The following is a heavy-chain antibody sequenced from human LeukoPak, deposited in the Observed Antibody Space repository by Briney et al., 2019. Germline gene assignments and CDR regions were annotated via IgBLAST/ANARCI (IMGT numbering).Heavy chain of an antibody. CDR1: GGSISSGGYY. J-gene: IGHJ4*02. CDR2: IYYSGST. D-gene: IGHD6-13*01. V-gene: IGHV4-31*03. CDR3: ARVPIAAAGHDNTIDY. Sequence: PSQTLSLTCTVSGGSISSGGYYWSWIRQHPGKGLEWIGYIYYSGSTYYNPSLKSRVTISVDTSKNQFSLKLSSVTAADTAVYYCARVPIAAAGHDNTIDYWGQGTLVTVSS.